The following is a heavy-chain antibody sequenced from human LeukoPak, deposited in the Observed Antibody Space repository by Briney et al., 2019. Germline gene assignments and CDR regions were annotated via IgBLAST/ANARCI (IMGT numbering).Heavy chain of an antibody. V-gene: IGHV3-7*01. CDR2: IKQDGSEK. CDR3: ARRIVGPSSGGDY. J-gene: IGHJ4*02. D-gene: IGHD1-26*01. CDR1: GFTFSSFW. Sequence: PGGSLRLSCAASGFTFSSFWMRWVRQAPGKGLELVANIKQDGSEKYYVDSMQGRFTISRDNAKNSLYLQMNSLRVEDTAVYYCARRIVGPSSGGDYWGQGTPVTVSS.